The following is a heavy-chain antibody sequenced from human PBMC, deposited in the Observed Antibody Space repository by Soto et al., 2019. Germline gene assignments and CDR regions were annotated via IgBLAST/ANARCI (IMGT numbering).Heavy chain of an antibody. CDR2: INDGNGNT. Sequence: QVPLVQSGAEVKKPGASVKLSCKASGYPFTPYAIHWVRQAPGQRLEWMGWINDGNGNTKYSQKFQDRVAITRDTSASTADMELSSLRSEDTAVYFGARGLWFGDRTTGVTLGDFWGQGTLVTVSS. D-gene: IGHD3-10*01. V-gene: IGHV1-3*01. J-gene: IGHJ4*02. CDR1: GYPFTPYA. CDR3: ARGLWFGDRTTGVTLGDF.